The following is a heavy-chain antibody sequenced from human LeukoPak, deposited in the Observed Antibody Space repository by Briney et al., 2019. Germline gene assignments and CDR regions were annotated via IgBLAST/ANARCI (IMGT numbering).Heavy chain of an antibody. J-gene: IGHJ4*02. V-gene: IGHV4-59*01. CDR2: IYYSGST. CDR1: GGSISSYY. Sequence: PSETLSLTCTVSGGSISSYYWSLIRQPPGKGLEWIGYIYYSGSTNYNPSLKSRVTISVDTSKNQFSLKLSSATAADTAVYYCARSRVAAPFDYWGQGTLVTVSS. D-gene: IGHD6-6*01. CDR3: ARSRVAAPFDY.